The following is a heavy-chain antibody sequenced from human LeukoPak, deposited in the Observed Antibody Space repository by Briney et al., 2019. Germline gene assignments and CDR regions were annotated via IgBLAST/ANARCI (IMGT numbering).Heavy chain of an antibody. J-gene: IGHJ4*02. CDR3: ARDIEAAGLFLDY. V-gene: IGHV3-30*02. CDR1: GFTFSSYG. D-gene: IGHD6-13*01. CDR2: IRYDGSNK. Sequence: GGSLRLSCAASGFTFSSYGMHWVRQAPGKGLEWVAFIRYDGSNKYYADSVKGRFTISRDNAKNSLYLQMNSLRAEDTAVYYCARDIEAAGLFLDYWGQGTLVTVSS.